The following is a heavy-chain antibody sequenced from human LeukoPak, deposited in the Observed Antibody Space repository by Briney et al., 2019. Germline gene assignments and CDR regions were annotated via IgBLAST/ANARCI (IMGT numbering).Heavy chain of an antibody. D-gene: IGHD3-3*01. CDR3: ARDSNDFWSGPWGY. J-gene: IGHJ4*02. CDR1: GFTFSSYS. Sequence: PGGSLRLSCAASGFTFSSYSMNWVRQAPGKGLEWVSSISSSSSYIYYADSVKGRFTISRDNSKNTLYLQMNSLRAEDTAVYYCARDSNDFWSGPWGYWGQGTLVTVSS. CDR2: ISSSSSYI. V-gene: IGHV3-21*04.